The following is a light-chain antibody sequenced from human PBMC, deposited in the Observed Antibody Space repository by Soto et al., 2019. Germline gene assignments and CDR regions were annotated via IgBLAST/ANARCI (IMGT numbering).Light chain of an antibody. CDR3: QTWGTGTVV. Sequence: QSVLTQSPSASASLGASVKLTCTLSSGHSSYAIAWHQQQPEKGPRYLMKLNSDGSHSKGDGIPDRFSGSISGAERYLTISSLQSEDEADYYCQTWGTGTVVFGGGTKLTVL. J-gene: IGLJ2*01. CDR1: SGHSSYA. V-gene: IGLV4-69*01. CDR2: LNSDGSH.